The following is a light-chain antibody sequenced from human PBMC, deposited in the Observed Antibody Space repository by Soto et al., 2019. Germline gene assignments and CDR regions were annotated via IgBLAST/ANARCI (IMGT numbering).Light chain of an antibody. CDR2: DAS. CDR1: QSVAGSN. V-gene: IGKV3-15*01. Sequence: EIVLTQSPGTLSLSPGERATLSCRASQSVAGSNLAWYQQKPGQAPRLLIYDASTRATGIPDRFSGGGSGTEFTLTISGLQSEDFVVYYCQQYNSWPPITFGQGTRLEIK. CDR3: QQYNSWPPIT. J-gene: IGKJ5*01.